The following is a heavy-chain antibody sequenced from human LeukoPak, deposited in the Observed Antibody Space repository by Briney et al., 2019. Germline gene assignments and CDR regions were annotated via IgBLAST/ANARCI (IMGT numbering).Heavy chain of an antibody. D-gene: IGHD2-21*02. CDR3: ARDNREVRGGDCFDV. CDR2: IYTSGST. J-gene: IGHJ6*04. CDR1: GGSISSGSYY. V-gene: IGHV4-61*02. Sequence: SQTLSLTCTVSGGSISSGSYYWSWIRQPAGKGLEWIGRIYTSGSTNYNPSLQSRVAISVDTSKNQFSLKLSSVTAADTAVYYCARDNREVRGGDCFDVWGKGTTVTVSS.